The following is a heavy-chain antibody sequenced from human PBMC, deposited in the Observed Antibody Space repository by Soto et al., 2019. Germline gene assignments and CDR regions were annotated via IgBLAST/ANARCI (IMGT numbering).Heavy chain of an antibody. CDR2: ISYDGSNK. J-gene: IGHJ3*02. Sequence: QVQLVESGGGVVQPGRSLRLSCAASGFTFSSYGMHWVRQAPGKGLEWVAVISYDGSNKYYADSVKGRFTISRDNSKNTLYLQMNSLRAEDTAVYYCANSGWAVAEDAFDIWGQGTMVTVSS. D-gene: IGHD6-19*01. CDR1: GFTFSSYG. V-gene: IGHV3-30*18. CDR3: ANSGWAVAEDAFDI.